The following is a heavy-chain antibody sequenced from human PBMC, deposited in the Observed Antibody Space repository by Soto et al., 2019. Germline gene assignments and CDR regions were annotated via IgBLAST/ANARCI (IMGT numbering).Heavy chain of an antibody. CDR2: IIPIFGTA. CDR3: ARTTVSQVPGYYYYYYGMDV. J-gene: IGHJ6*02. D-gene: IGHD3-16*01. Sequence: ASVKVSCKASGGTFSSYAISWVRQAPGQGLEWMGGIIPIFGTANYAQKFQGRVTITADESTSTAYMELSSLRSEDTAVYYCARTTVSQVPGYYYYYYGMDVWGQGTTVTVSS. CDR1: GGTFSSYA. V-gene: IGHV1-69*13.